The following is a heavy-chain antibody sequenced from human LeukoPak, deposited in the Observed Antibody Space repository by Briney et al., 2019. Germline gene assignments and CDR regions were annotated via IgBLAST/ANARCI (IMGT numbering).Heavy chain of an antibody. J-gene: IGHJ4*02. D-gene: IGHD3-9*01. Sequence: PGGSLRLSCAASGFTFSSYSMNRVHQAPGKGLEWVSAISGSGGSTYYADSVKGRFTISRDNSKNTLYLQMNSLRAEDTAVYYCAKVHEVLRYFDWFQLPFDYWGQGTLVTVSS. V-gene: IGHV3-23*01. CDR3: AKVHEVLRYFDWFQLPFDY. CDR2: ISGSGGST. CDR1: GFTFSSYS.